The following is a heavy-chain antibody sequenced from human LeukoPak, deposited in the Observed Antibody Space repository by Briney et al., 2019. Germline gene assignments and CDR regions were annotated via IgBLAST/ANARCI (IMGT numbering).Heavy chain of an antibody. D-gene: IGHD3-10*01. CDR2: ISWNSVSI. J-gene: IGHJ3*02. CDR1: GFTFDDYA. V-gene: IGHV3-9*01. Sequence: PGRSLRLSCAASGFTFDDYAMQWVRQAPGKGLEWVSSISWNSVSIGYAGSVRGRFTISRDNAKNSLYLQMNSLRPEDTALYYCAKDTTDIRGADVFHIWGQGTMVTVSS. CDR3: AKDTTDIRGADVFHI.